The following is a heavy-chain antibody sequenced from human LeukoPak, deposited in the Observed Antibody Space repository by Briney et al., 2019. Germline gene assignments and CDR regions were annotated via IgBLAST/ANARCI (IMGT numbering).Heavy chain of an antibody. CDR3: ARGATSYYYDSSGYYSGRLFDY. CDR2: IYTSGST. V-gene: IGHV4-4*07. Sequence: SETLSLTCTVSGDSISSYYWSWIRQPAGKGLEWIGRIYTSGSTNYNPSLKSRVTISVDKSKNQFSLKLSSVTAADTAVYYCARGATSYYYDSSGYYSGRLFDYWGQGTLVTVSS. D-gene: IGHD3-22*01. CDR1: GDSISSYY. J-gene: IGHJ4*02.